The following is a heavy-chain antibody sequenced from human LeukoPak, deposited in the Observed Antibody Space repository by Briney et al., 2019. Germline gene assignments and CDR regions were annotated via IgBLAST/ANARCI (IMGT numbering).Heavy chain of an antibody. CDR3: ARLPDVSGWPFDY. J-gene: IGHJ4*02. CDR1: DDSISRDF. V-gene: IGHV4-59*01. D-gene: IGHD6-19*01. CDR2: IRYSGRT. Sequence: SETLSLTCTASDDSISRDFWTWIRQPPGKGLECIGYIRYSGRTEYNPSLKSRVTISIQTSKNQFSLKLTSVTAADTAIYYCARLPDVSGWPFDYWGQGILVTVSS.